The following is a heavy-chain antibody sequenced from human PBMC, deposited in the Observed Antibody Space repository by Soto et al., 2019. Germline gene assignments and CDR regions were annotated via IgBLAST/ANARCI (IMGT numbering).Heavy chain of an antibody. CDR3: AHGRLDTAMENNWFDP. V-gene: IGHV2-5*02. CDR2: IYWDDDK. D-gene: IGHD5-18*01. Sequence: SGPTLVNPTQTLTLTCTFSGFSLSTSGVGVGWIRQPPGKALEWLALIYWDDDKRYSPSLKSRLTITKDTSKNQVVLTMTNMDPVDTATYYCAHGRLDTAMENNWFDPWGQGTLVTVSS. CDR1: GFSLSTSGVG. J-gene: IGHJ5*02.